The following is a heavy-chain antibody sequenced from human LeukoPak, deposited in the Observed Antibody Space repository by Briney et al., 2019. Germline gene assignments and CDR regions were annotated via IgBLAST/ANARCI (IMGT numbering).Heavy chain of an antibody. CDR3: ARVDEKDAFDI. CDR1: GFTFSSYG. CDR2: ISYDGSNK. J-gene: IGHJ3*02. V-gene: IGHV3-30*03. Sequence: PGGSLRLSCAASGFTFSSYGMHWVRQAPGKGLEWVAVISYDGSNKYYADSVKGRFTISRDNSKNTLYLQMNSLRAEDTAVYYCARVDEKDAFDIWGQGTMVTVSS.